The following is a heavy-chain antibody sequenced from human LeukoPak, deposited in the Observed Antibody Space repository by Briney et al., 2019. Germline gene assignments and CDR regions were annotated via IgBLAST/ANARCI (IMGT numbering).Heavy chain of an antibody. CDR2: INPRGGST. Sequence: ASVKVSCKASGYIFTSHYMHWMRQAPGQGLEWMGMINPRGGSTVYAQKLQGRVIMTTDTSTSTAYMELRSLRSDDTAVYYCARDYGYCSSANCYSPLPFDYWGQGTLVTVSS. CDR1: GYIFTSHY. D-gene: IGHD2-2*02. J-gene: IGHJ4*02. CDR3: ARDYGYCSSANCYSPLPFDY. V-gene: IGHV1-46*01.